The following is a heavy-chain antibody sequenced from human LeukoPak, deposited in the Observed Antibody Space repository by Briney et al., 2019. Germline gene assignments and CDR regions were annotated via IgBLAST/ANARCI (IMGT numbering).Heavy chain of an antibody. D-gene: IGHD3-9*01. CDR3: AKDPSEYYDILTGYYGH. CDR2: ISYDGSNK. CDR1: GFTFSSYG. J-gene: IGHJ4*02. V-gene: IGHV3-30*18. Sequence: PGGSLRLSCAASGFTFSSYGMHWVRQAPGKGLEWVAVISYDGSNKYYAGSVKGRFTISRDNSKNTLYLQMNSLRAEDTAVYYCAKDPSEYYDILTGYYGHWGQGTLVTVSS.